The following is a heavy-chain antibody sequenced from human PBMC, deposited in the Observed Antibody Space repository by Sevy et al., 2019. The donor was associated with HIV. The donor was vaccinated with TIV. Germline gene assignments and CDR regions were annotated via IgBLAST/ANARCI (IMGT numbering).Heavy chain of an antibody. CDR2: IYYSGST. D-gene: IGHD1-26*01. V-gene: IGHV4-59*01. J-gene: IGHJ4*02. Sequence: SETLSLTCTVSGGSISSYYWSWIRQPPGKGLEGIGYIYYSGSTNYNPSLTSRVTISVDTSKNQFSLKLSSVTAADTAVYYCAREMGERGSYGGREYYFDYWGQGTLVTVSS. CDR3: AREMGERGSYGGREYYFDY. CDR1: GGSISSYY.